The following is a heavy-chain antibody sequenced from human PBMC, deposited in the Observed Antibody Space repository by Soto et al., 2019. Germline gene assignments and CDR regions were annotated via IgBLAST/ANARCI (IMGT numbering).Heavy chain of an antibody. V-gene: IGHV1-46*01. CDR2: INPNTGST. CDR3: ARDTNVALTFNYYGMDV. CDR1: GYTFSSYY. Sequence: QVQLEQSGAEVKNPGASVKVSCKASGYTFSSYYIHWVRQAPGQGLEWMGIINPNTGSTSSAEKFRGRFAIDSDTSTTTVYMELSSLRSEDTAVYYCARDTNVALTFNYYGMDVWGQGTTVTVFS. D-gene: IGHD3-16*01. J-gene: IGHJ6*02.